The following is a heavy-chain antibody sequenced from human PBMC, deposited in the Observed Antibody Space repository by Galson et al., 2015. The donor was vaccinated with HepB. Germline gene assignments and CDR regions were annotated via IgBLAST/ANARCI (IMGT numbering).Heavy chain of an antibody. Sequence: SLRLSCAASGFTFSSYSMNWVRQAPGKGLEWVSSISSSSSYIYYADSVKGRFTISRDNAKNSLYLQMNSLRAEDTAVYYCASMGYCSGGSCYGDEDWFDPWGQGTLVTVSS. D-gene: IGHD2-15*01. CDR1: GFTFSSYS. J-gene: IGHJ5*02. CDR2: ISSSSSYI. CDR3: ASMGYCSGGSCYGDEDWFDP. V-gene: IGHV3-21*01.